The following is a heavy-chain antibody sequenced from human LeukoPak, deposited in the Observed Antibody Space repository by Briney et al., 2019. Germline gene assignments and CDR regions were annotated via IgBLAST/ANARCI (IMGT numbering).Heavy chain of an antibody. J-gene: IGHJ4*02. Sequence: SETLSLTCTVSGGSISSYYWSWIRQPPGKGLEWIGYIYYSGSTNYNPSLKSRVTISVDTSKSQFSLKLSSVTAADTAVYYCARAVKQAAYDYWGQGTLVTVSS. CDR1: GGSISSYY. CDR3: ARAVKQAAYDY. D-gene: IGHD3-16*02. CDR2: IYYSGST. V-gene: IGHV4-59*01.